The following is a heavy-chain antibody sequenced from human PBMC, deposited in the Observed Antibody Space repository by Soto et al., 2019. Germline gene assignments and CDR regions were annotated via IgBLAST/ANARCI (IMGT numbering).Heavy chain of an antibody. Sequence: EGQLLESGGGLVQPGGSLRLSCAAPGFTFTSNGMSWVRQAPGKGLQWVSGISGSDGVTYYADSVKGRFTLARDTSKNTLCLQMNILRAEDTAVYYCTWRSGEYYDYWGLGTLVTVSS. J-gene: IGHJ4*02. CDR1: GFTFTSNG. D-gene: IGHD3-22*01. CDR2: ISGSDGVT. V-gene: IGHV3-23*01. CDR3: TWRSGEYYDY.